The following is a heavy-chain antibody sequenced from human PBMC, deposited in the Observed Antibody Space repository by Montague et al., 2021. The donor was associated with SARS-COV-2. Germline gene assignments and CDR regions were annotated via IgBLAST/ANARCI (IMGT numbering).Heavy chain of an antibody. CDR2: ISYDGSNK. Sequence: SLRLSCAASGFTFSSYAMHWVRQAPGKGLEWVAVISYDGSNKYYADSVKGRFTISRDNSKNTLYLQMNSLRAEDTAVYYCARLYGSGSYYYDYWGQGTLVTVSS. D-gene: IGHD3-10*01. CDR1: GFTFSSYA. CDR3: ARLYGSGSYYYDY. J-gene: IGHJ4*02. V-gene: IGHV3-30-3*01.